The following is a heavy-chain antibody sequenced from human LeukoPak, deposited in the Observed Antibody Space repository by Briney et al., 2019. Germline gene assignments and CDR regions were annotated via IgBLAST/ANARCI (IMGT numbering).Heavy chain of an antibody. D-gene: IGHD3-3*01. CDR2: IGDNGGNT. Sequence: GGSLRLPCAASGFTFSSYAMSWVRQTPRTGLEWVSGIGDNGGNTYYADSVKGRFTISRDNSKNTLYLQMNSLRAEDTAVYYCAPSGYYLSIDYWGQGTLVTVSS. CDR1: GFTFSSYA. V-gene: IGHV3-23*01. J-gene: IGHJ4*02. CDR3: APSGYYLSIDY.